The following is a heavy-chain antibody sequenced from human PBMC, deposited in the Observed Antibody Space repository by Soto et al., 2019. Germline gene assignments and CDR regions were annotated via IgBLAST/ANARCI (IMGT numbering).Heavy chain of an antibody. J-gene: IGHJ6*02. V-gene: IGHV3-30*03. Sequence: QVQLVESGGGVVQPGRSLRLSCAASGFTFSSYGMHWVRQAPGKGLEWVAVISYDGSNKYYADSVKGRFTISRDNSKNTLYLQMNSLRDEDTAVYYCASHYGETEEYYGMDVWGQGTTVTVSS. CDR1: GFTFSSYG. D-gene: IGHD4-17*01. CDR3: ASHYGETEEYYGMDV. CDR2: ISYDGSNK.